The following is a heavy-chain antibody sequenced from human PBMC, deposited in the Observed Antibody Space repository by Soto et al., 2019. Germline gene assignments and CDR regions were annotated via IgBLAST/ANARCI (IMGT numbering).Heavy chain of an antibody. CDR3: AKVGYFFPPYYFDY. CDR1: GFTFSSYA. D-gene: IGHD2-15*01. Sequence: EVQLLESGGGLVQPGGSLRLSCAASGFTFSSYAMSWVRQARGKGLEWASAISGSGGSTYYADSVKGRFTISRDNSKNTLYLPMNSLRVEDTAVYYCAKVGYFFPPYYFDYWGQGTLVTVSS. J-gene: IGHJ4*02. V-gene: IGHV3-23*01. CDR2: ISGSGGST.